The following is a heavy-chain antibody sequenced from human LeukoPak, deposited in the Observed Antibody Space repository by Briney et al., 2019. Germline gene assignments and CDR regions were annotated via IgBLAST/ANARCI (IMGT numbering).Heavy chain of an antibody. D-gene: IGHD2-2*01. V-gene: IGHV3-48*04. CDR1: GFTFSSYS. CDR2: ISSSGSTI. Sequence: GGSLRLSCAASGFTFSSYSMNWVRQGPGKGLEWVSYISSSGSTIYYADSVKGRFTISRDNAKNSLYLQMNSLRAEDTAVYYCARAKGRDIVVVPAAMLDYWGQGTLVTVSS. J-gene: IGHJ4*02. CDR3: ARAKGRDIVVVPAAMLDY.